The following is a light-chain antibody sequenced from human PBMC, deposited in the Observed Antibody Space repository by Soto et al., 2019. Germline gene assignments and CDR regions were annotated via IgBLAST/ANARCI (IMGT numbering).Light chain of an antibody. J-gene: IGLJ3*02. CDR1: SSDVGAYNW. CDR3: CSYAGSYTLV. CDR2: DVT. V-gene: IGLV2-11*01. Sequence: QSALTQPRSVAGSPGQSVTISCAGTSSDVGAYNWVSWYQQHPGKVPKLRIYDVTRRPSGVPDRFSGSKSGNTASLTISWLQADDEADYYCCSYAGSYTLVFGGGTKVTVL.